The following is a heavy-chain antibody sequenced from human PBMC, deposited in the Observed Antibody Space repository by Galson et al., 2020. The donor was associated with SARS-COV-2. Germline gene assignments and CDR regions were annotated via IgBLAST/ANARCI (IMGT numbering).Heavy chain of an antibody. D-gene: IGHD1-26*01. CDR2: IYYSGST. J-gene: IGHJ6*02. V-gene: IGHV4-59*01. Sequence: SETLSLTCTVSGGSISSYYWSWIRQPPGKGLEWIGYIYYSGSTNYNPSLKSRVTISVDTATNQFYLKLSSVTAADTAVYYCAREQVEEMGAASWYYYGMDVWGQGTTVTVSS. CDR1: GGSISSYY. CDR3: AREQVEEMGAASWYYYGMDV.